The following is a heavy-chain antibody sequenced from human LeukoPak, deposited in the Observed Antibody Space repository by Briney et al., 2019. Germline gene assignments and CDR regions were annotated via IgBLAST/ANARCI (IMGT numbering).Heavy chain of an antibody. CDR1: GGSISSNY. Sequence: SETLPLTCTVSGGSISSNYWSWIRQPPGEGLEWIGYIYYSGSTIYNPSLKSRVTISVDTSKNQFSQKLSSVTAADTAVYYCARRAYSSGYYYFDYWGQGTLVTVSS. D-gene: IGHD3-22*01. V-gene: IGHV4-59*01. CDR2: IYYSGST. J-gene: IGHJ4*02. CDR3: ARRAYSSGYYYFDY.